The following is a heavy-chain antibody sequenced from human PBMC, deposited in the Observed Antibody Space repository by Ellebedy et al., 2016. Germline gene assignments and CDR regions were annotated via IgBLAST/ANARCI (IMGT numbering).Heavy chain of an antibody. CDR1: GGSVNSGNYY. J-gene: IGHJ5*02. Sequence: SETLSLTCTVTGGSVNSGNYYWGWIRQPPGKGLEWIGSIYYSGSTYYNPSLKSRVTISVDTSKNQFSLKLSSVTAADTAVYYCARHGTIFGVVIRAWGQGTLVTVSS. CDR3: ARHGTIFGVVIRA. D-gene: IGHD3-3*01. V-gene: IGHV4-39*01. CDR2: IYYSGST.